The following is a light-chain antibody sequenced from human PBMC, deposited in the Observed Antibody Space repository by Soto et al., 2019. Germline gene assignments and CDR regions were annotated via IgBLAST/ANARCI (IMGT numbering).Light chain of an antibody. CDR3: CSYAPSRTLL. J-gene: IGLJ2*01. CDR1: SSDVGTYNL. Sequence: QSVLPKPASVYGSPGESITISCTGTSSDVGTYNLVTWYQQHPGRVPKLILYEGNKRPSGVSSRFSASKSGNTASLTISGLQAEDEADYFCCSYAPSRTLLFGGGTKVTVL. V-gene: IGLV2-23*01. CDR2: EGN.